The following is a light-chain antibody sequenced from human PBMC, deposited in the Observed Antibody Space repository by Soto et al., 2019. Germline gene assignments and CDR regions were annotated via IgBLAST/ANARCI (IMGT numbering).Light chain of an antibody. CDR2: EVS. CDR1: SSDVGSYNR. V-gene: IGLV2-18*02. J-gene: IGLJ1*01. Sequence: QSALTQPPSVSGSPGQSVTISCTGTSSDVGSYNRVSWYQQPPGTAPKLMIYEVSNRPSGVPDRFSGSKSDNTASLTISGLQAEDEADYYCSSYTNSITYVFGTGTKVTVL. CDR3: SSYTNSITYV.